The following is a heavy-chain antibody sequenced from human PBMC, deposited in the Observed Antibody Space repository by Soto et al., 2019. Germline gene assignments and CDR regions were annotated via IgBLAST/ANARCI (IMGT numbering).Heavy chain of an antibody. V-gene: IGHV1-18*01. J-gene: IGHJ4*02. D-gene: IGHD3-22*01. Sequence: QVQLVQSGAEVKKPGASVKVSCKASGYTFTSYGISWVRQAPGQGLEWMGWISAYNGNTNYAQKLQGRVTMTTDTSXSXXYMELRSLRSDDTAVYYCATELGPYYDRSGSIPGYWGQGTLVTVSS. CDR3: ATELGPYYDRSGSIPGY. CDR2: ISAYNGNT. CDR1: GYTFTSYG.